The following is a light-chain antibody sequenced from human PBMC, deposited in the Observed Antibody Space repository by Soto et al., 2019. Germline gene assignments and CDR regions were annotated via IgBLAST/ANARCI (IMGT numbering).Light chain of an antibody. CDR1: SSDVGGYNF. CDR2: DVS. Sequence: QSALTQPASVSGSPGQSITISCTGTSSDVGGYNFVSWYRQHPDKAPKLMIYDVSKRPSGVPDRFSGSKSGNTASLTISGLQAEDEADYYCCSYAGSYVFGTGTQLTVL. V-gene: IGLV2-11*01. CDR3: CSYAGSYV. J-gene: IGLJ1*01.